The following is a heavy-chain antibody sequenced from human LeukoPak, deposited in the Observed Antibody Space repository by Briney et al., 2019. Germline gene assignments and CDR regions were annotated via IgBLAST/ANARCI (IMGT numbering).Heavy chain of an antibody. CDR2: ISAYNGNT. V-gene: IGHV1-18*01. Sequence: ASVKVSCQASGYTFTSYGISWVRQAPGQGLEWMGWISAYNGNTNYAQKLQGRVTMTTDTSTSTAYMELRSLRSDDTAVYCSARESKGTYYDILTGYSIHYMDVWGKGTTVTVSS. D-gene: IGHD3-9*01. CDR3: ARESKGTYYDILTGYSIHYMDV. J-gene: IGHJ6*03. CDR1: GYTFTSYG.